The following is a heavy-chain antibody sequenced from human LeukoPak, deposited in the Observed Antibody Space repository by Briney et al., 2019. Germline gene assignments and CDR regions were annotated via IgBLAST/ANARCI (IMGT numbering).Heavy chain of an antibody. J-gene: IGHJ4*02. Sequence: GGSLRLSCAASGFTFSDYYISWIRQAPGKGLEWVSYISSSGSTIYYADSVKGRFTISRDNAKNSLYLQMNSLRAEDTAVYYCASNRYFGPPGGDYWGQGAMVTVSS. D-gene: IGHD3-9*01. CDR2: ISSSGSTI. CDR3: ASNRYFGPPGGDY. CDR1: GFTFSDYY. V-gene: IGHV3-11*01.